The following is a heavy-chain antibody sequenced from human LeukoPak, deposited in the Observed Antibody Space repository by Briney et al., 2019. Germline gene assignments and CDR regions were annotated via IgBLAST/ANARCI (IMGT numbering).Heavy chain of an antibody. J-gene: IGHJ3*02. V-gene: IGHV3-21*01. D-gene: IGHD6-19*01. CDR3: ARDRTAVAGWGAFDI. CDR2: ISSSSSYI. Sequence: GGSLRLSCAASGFTFSSYSMNWVRQAPGKGLEWVSSISSSSSYIYYADSVKGRFTISRDNAKNSLYLQMNSPRAEDTAVYYCARDRTAVAGWGAFDIWGQGTMVTVSS. CDR1: GFTFSSYS.